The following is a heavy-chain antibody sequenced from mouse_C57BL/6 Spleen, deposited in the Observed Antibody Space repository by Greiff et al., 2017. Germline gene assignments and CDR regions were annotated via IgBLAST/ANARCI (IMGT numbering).Heavy chain of an antibody. CDR1: GFTFPDYY. CDR3: ARPRFSTTVAPAMDY. V-gene: IGHV7-3*01. D-gene: IGHD1-1*01. Sequence: EVQVVESGGGLVQPGGSLSLSCAASGFTFPDYYMSWVRQPPGQALEWLGFIRNKANGYTTEYSASVKGRFTISRDNSQSILYLQMNALRAEDSATYYGARPRFSTTVAPAMDYWGQGTSAPVSS. J-gene: IGHJ4*01. CDR2: IRNKANGYTT.